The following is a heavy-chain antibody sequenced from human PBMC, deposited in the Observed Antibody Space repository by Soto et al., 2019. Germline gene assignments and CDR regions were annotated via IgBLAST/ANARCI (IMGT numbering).Heavy chain of an antibody. CDR3: ARGRREITIFGVVSSHLDN. J-gene: IGHJ4*02. D-gene: IGHD3-3*01. CDR2: IYHSGGT. V-gene: IGHV4-4*02. Sequence: PSGRLALTCAVSRDSISSSNWWNLVRQPPGKGVEWIGKIYHSGGTFYNPSLKSRVTISVDKSKNQFSLNLSSVTAADTAVYYCARGRREITIFGVVSSHLDNWGQGTLVPVSS. CDR1: RDSISSSNW.